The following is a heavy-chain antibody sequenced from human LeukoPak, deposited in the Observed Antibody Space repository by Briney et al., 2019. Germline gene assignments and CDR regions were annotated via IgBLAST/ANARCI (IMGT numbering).Heavy chain of an antibody. D-gene: IGHD3-10*01. CDR3: ATVLSTMAYYYGSGSYYNVRNWFDP. V-gene: IGHV1-24*01. CDR2: FDPEDGET. CDR1: GYTLTELS. Sequence: ASVKVSCKVSGYTLTELSMHWVRQAPGKGLEWMGGFDPEDGETIYAQKFQGRVTMTEDTSTDTAYMELSSLRSEDTAVYYCATVLSTMAYYYGSGSYYNVRNWFDPWGQGTLVTVSS. J-gene: IGHJ5*02.